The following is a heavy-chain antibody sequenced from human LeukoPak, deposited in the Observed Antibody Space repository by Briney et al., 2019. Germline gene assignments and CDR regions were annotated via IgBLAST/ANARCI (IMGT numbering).Heavy chain of an antibody. CDR2: IRSTGNGYAT. CDR3: TGNYYGSRSYADFDY. Sequence: GGSLRLSCAASGVTFSGSALHWGRQASGKGLEWVGRIRSTGNGYATAYAASVKGRFTISRDDSTNTAYLQMDSLKTEDTAVYYCTGNYYGSRSYADFDYWGQGTLVTVSS. CDR1: GVTFSGSA. J-gene: IGHJ4*02. D-gene: IGHD3-10*01. V-gene: IGHV3-73*01.